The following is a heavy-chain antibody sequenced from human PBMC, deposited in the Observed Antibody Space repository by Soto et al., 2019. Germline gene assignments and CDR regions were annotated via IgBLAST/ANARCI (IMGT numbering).Heavy chain of an antibody. CDR2: ISGSGGST. CDR3: AKCPLWVGELLPLDY. Sequence: EVQLLESGGGLVQPGGSLRLSCAASGFTFSSYAMSWVRQAPGKGLEWVSAISGSGGSTYYADSVKGRFTISRDNSKNTLDLQMNSLRAEDTAVYYCAKCPLWVGELLPLDYWGQGTLVTVSS. D-gene: IGHD3-10*01. J-gene: IGHJ4*02. CDR1: GFTFSSYA. V-gene: IGHV3-23*01.